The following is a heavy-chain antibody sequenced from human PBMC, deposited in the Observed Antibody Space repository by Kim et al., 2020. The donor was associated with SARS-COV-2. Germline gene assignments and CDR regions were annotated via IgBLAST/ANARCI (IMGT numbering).Heavy chain of an antibody. D-gene: IGHD3-3*01. J-gene: IGHJ6*02. CDR3: AKDMSPEPDYDFWSGLGYYYYGMDV. CDR2: ISWNSGSI. CDR1: GFTFGDYA. Sequence: GGSLRLSCAASGFTFGDYAMHWVRQAPGKGLEWVSGISWNSGSIGYADSVKGRFTISRDNAKNSLYLQMNSLRAEDTALYYCAKDMSPEPDYDFWSGLGYYYYGMDVSGPGTTVTVSS. V-gene: IGHV3-9*01.